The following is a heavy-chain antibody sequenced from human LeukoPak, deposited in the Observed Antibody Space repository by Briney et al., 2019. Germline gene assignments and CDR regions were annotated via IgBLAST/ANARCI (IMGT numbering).Heavy chain of an antibody. CDR1: GFTFSSYW. Sequence: PGGSLRLSCAASGFTFSSYWMSWVRQAPGKGLEWVSYISSSGSTIYYADSVKGRFTISRDNAKNSLYLQMNSLRAEDTAVYYCARRDYGDHGDYYYYYMDVWGKGTTVTVSS. CDR2: ISSSGSTI. CDR3: ARRDYGDHGDYYYYYMDV. D-gene: IGHD4-17*01. J-gene: IGHJ6*03. V-gene: IGHV3-48*04.